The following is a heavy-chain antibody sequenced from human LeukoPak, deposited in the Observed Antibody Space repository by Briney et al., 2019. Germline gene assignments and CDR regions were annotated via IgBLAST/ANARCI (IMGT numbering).Heavy chain of an antibody. V-gene: IGHV3-23*01. Sequence: GGSLRLSCAASGFTFSSYAMSWVRQATGKGLEWVSAISGSGGSTYYADSVKDRFTISRDNSKNTLYLQMNSLRAEDTAVYYCAKVSDYYYDSSGGSYFDYWGQGTLVTVSS. J-gene: IGHJ4*02. CDR2: ISGSGGST. D-gene: IGHD3-22*01. CDR1: GFTFSSYA. CDR3: AKVSDYYYDSSGGSYFDY.